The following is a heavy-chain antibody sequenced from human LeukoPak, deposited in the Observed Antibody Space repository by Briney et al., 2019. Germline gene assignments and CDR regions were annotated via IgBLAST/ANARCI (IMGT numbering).Heavy chain of an antibody. D-gene: IGHD3-16*01. CDR1: EYTFTGYY. CDR3: ARGYEYGWFDP. CDR2: INPNSGGT. Sequence: GASVKVSCKDSEYTFTGYYMHWVRQAPGQGLEWMGRINPNSGGTNYAQKFQGRVTMTRDTSISTVYMEVNSLTSDDTAVYYCARGYEYGWFDPWGQGSLVTVSS. J-gene: IGHJ5*02. V-gene: IGHV1-2*06.